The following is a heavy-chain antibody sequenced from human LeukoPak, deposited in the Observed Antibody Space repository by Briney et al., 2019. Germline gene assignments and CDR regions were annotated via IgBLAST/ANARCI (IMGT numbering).Heavy chain of an antibody. D-gene: IGHD3-10*01. J-gene: IGHJ5*02. CDR1: GGSISSYY. V-gene: IGHV4-4*07. Sequence: SETLSLTCTVSGGSISSYYWSWIRQPAGKGLEWIGRIYTSGSTNYNPSLKSRVTMSVDTSKNQFSLKLSSVTAADTAVYYCARDGDYGSGSYYGSLNWFDPWGQGTLVTVSS. CDR2: IYTSGST. CDR3: ARDGDYGSGSYYGSLNWFDP.